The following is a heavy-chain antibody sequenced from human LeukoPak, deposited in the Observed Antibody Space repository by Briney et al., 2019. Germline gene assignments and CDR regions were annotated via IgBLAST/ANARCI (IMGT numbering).Heavy chain of an antibody. Sequence: PGGSLRLSCAASGFTFSSYAMSWVRQAPGKGLEWVSAISGSGGSTYYADSVKGRFTISRDNAKNSLYLQMNSLRDEDTAVYYCARDPGDIAVASPYFDYWGQGTLVTVSS. J-gene: IGHJ4*02. D-gene: IGHD6-19*01. CDR2: ISGSGGST. V-gene: IGHV3-23*01. CDR1: GFTFSSYA. CDR3: ARDPGDIAVASPYFDY.